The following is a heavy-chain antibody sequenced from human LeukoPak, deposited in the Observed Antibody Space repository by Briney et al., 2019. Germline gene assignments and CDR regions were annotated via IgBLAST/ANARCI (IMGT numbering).Heavy chain of an antibody. CDR2: IRYDGSNK. D-gene: IGHD6-13*01. CDR3: AKEGGSSSYSKGVPHDY. Sequence: GGSLRLSCAASGFTFSSYGMRWVRQAPGKGMEWVAFIRYDGSNKYYADSVKGRFTISRDNSKNTLYLQMTSRRAEDTAVYYRAKEGGSSSYSKGVPHDYWGQGALVTVSS. CDR1: GFTFSSYG. J-gene: IGHJ4*02. V-gene: IGHV3-30*02.